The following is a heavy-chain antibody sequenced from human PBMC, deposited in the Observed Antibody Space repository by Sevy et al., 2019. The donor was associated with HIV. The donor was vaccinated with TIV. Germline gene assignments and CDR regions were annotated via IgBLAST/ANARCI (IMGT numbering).Heavy chain of an antibody. V-gene: IGHV3-15*01. CDR3: TTDLEYQLERYYFNY. CDR1: EFIFTNAW. J-gene: IGHJ4*02. D-gene: IGHD2-2*01. CDR2: IKSKTNGGTT. Sequence: GGSLSLSCAASEFIFTNAWMSWVRQAPGKGLEWVDRIKSKTNGGTTDYAAPVEGRFTISRDDSKKTLYLQMNSLKTEDTAVYYCTTDLEYQLERYYFNYWGQGTLVTVSS.